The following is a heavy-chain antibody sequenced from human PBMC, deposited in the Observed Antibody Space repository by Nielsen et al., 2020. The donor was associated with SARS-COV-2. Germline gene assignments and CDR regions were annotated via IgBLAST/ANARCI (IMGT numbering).Heavy chain of an antibody. V-gene: IGHV1-2*02. D-gene: IGHD1-14*01. CDR1: GYTFTGYY. CDR2: INPNSGGT. Sequence: ASVKVSCKASGYTFTGYYMHWVRQAPGQGLEWMGWINPNSGGTNYAQKFQGRVTMTRDTSISTAYMELSRLRSDDTAVYYCAGTGRYSTLDYFDYWCQGTLVTVSS. J-gene: IGHJ4*02. CDR3: AGTGRYSTLDYFDY.